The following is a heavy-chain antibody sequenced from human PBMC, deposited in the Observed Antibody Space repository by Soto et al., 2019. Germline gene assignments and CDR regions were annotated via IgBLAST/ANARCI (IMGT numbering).Heavy chain of an antibody. CDR1: GYSFTSYW. CDR2: IYPGDSNT. CDR3: ARHAYDFWSGHPNPRYYYGMDV. Sequence: EVQLVQSGAEVKKPGESLKISCKGSGYSFTSYWIGWVRQMPGKGLDWMGIIYPGDSNTRYSPSLQGQVTISVDKSISTAYLQWSSLKATDTAMYYCARHAYDFWSGHPNPRYYYGMDVWGQGTTVTVSS. V-gene: IGHV5-51*01. D-gene: IGHD3-3*01. J-gene: IGHJ6*02.